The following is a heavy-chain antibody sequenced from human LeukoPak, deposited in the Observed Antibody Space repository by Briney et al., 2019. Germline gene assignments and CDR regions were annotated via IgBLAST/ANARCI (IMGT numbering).Heavy chain of an antibody. CDR2: IYSSGST. Sequence: SETLSLTCTVSRVSINNYYWSWIRQPAGKGLEWIGRIYSSGSTNYNPSLKSRVTMSVDTSMNQFSLKLSSVTAADTAVYYCARDKEYCGGDCSYWYFDLWGRGTAVTVSS. J-gene: IGHJ2*01. D-gene: IGHD2-21*02. CDR1: RVSINNYY. V-gene: IGHV4-4*07. CDR3: ARDKEYCGGDCSYWYFDL.